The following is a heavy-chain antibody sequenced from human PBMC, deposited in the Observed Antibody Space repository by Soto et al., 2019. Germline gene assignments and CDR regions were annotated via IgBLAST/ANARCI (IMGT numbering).Heavy chain of an antibody. V-gene: IGHV3-30*18. D-gene: IGHD2-15*01. CDR2: ISSDGGDK. J-gene: IGHJ5*02. CDR3: VKGSDVARQELDR. CDR1: GFTFSNFG. Sequence: QVQLVESGGGVVQPGRSPRLSCAASGFTFSNFGMHWVRQAPGKGLEWVAAISSDGGDKYYSHSVKDRFTVSRDNSRNTLFLQMNGLRVEDTAVYYCVKGSDVARQELDRWGQGILVTVSS.